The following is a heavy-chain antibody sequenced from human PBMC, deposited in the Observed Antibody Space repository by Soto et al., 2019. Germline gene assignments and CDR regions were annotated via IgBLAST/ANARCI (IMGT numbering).Heavy chain of an antibody. Sequence: QITLKESGPTLVKPTQTLTLTCTLSGFSLSTSGVGVGWIRQPPGKALEWLALIYWDDDKRYRPSLKSRLTIPKDTSKNQVVLTMTNIDPVDTATYYCAQSEQQRTPRSPSWFDPWGQGTLVTVSS. D-gene: IGHD6-13*01. J-gene: IGHJ5*02. CDR2: IYWDDDK. CDR1: GFSLSTSGVG. V-gene: IGHV2-5*02. CDR3: AQSEQQRTPRSPSWFDP.